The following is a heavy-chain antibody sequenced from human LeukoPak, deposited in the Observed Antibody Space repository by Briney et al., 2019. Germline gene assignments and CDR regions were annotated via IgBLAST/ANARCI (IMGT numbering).Heavy chain of an antibody. CDR2: IIPIFGTA. V-gene: IGHV1-69*13. CDR1: GGTFSSYA. Sequence: VASVKVSCKASGGTFSSYAISWVRQAPGQGLEWMGGIIPIFGTANYAQKFQGRVTITADESTSTAYMELSSLKASDTAMYYCARAYSSSFYYYYYMDVWGKGTTVTVSS. CDR3: ARAYSSSFYYYYYMDV. D-gene: IGHD6-13*01. J-gene: IGHJ6*03.